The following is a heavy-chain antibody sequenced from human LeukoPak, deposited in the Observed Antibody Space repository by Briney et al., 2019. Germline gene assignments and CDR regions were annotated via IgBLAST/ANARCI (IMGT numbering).Heavy chain of an antibody. Sequence: GGSLRLSCAASGFTFSSYGMSWVRQAPGKGLQWVSVIIGSGSSTYYADSVKGRFTISRDNAKNSLYLQMNSLRAEDTAVYYCAREIGTLSCDYWGQGTLVTVSS. CDR3: AREIGTLSCDY. CDR2: IIGSGSST. CDR1: GFTFSSYG. V-gene: IGHV3-23*01. J-gene: IGHJ4*02.